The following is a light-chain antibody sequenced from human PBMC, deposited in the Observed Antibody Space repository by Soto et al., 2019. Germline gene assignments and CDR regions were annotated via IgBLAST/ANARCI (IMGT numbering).Light chain of an antibody. Sequence: QSALTQPASVSGSPGQSITISCTGSRSDVGSYNLVSWYQQPPGNAPKLMIYDDSKRPSGVSNRFSGSKSGNTASLTISGLPAEDDADYHCCSYAGSRILVFGGRTKLTFL. CDR1: RSDVGSYNL. CDR2: DDS. J-gene: IGLJ3*02. CDR3: CSYAGSRILV. V-gene: IGLV2-23*01.